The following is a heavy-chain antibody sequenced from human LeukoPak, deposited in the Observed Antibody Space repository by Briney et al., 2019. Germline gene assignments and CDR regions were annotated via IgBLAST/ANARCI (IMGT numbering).Heavy chain of an antibody. CDR1: GYSISSGYY. V-gene: IGHV4-38-2*01. CDR3: ARVRFLEWSPQYYFDY. CDR2: IYHSGST. D-gene: IGHD3-3*01. Sequence: SETLSLTCAVSGYSISSGYYWGWIRQPPGKGLEWFGGIYHSGSTYYNPSLKSRVTISVDTSKNQFSLKLSSVTAADTAVYYCARVRFLEWSPQYYFDYWGQGTLVTVSS. J-gene: IGHJ4*02.